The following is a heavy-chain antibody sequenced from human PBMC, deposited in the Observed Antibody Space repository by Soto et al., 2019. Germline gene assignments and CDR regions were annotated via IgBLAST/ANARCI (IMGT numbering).Heavy chain of an antibody. CDR1: GYTLTSYA. V-gene: IGHV1-3*01. D-gene: IGHD6-6*01. CDR2: INAGNGNT. Sequence: ASVKVSCKASGYTLTSYAMHWVRQAPGQRLERMGWINAGNGNTKYSQKFQGRFTISRDNSKNTLYLQMNSLRAEDTAVYYCAKTRFIAARGNAFDIWGQGTMVTVSS. J-gene: IGHJ3*02. CDR3: AKTRFIAARGNAFDI.